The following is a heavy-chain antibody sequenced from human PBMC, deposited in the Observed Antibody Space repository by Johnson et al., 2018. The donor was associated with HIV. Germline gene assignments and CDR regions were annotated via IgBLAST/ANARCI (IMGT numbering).Heavy chain of an antibody. J-gene: IGHJ3*02. D-gene: IGHD6-19*01. V-gene: IGHV3-30*14. CDR3: ARDAGQWLDDAFDI. Sequence: QVQLVESGGGVVQPGRSLRLSCAASGFTFSSYAMHWVRQAPGKGLEWVAVISYDGSNKYYADSVKGLFTISRDNSENTVFLQMNSLRAEDTAVYYCARDAGQWLDDAFDIWGQGTMVTVSS. CDR2: ISYDGSNK. CDR1: GFTFSSYA.